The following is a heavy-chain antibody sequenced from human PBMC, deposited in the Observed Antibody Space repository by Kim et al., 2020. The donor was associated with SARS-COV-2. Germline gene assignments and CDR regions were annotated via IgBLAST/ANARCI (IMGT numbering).Heavy chain of an antibody. Sequence: GGSLRLSCAASGFTFSSYAMHWVRQAPGKGLEWVAVISYDGSNKYYADSVKGRFTISRDNSKNTLYLQMNSLRAEDTAVYYCARINTVSGMDVWGQGTTVTVSS. CDR1: GFTFSSYA. V-gene: IGHV3-30*04. J-gene: IGHJ6*02. D-gene: IGHD4-17*01. CDR3: ARINTVSGMDV. CDR2: ISYDGSNK.